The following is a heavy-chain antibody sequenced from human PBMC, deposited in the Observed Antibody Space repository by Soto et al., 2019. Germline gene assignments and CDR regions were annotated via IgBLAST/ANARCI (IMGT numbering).Heavy chain of an antibody. V-gene: IGHV1-69*01. D-gene: IGHD3-22*01. CDR2: IIPIFGTA. CDR1: GGTFSSYA. Sequence: QVQLVQSGAEVKKPGSSVKVSCKASGGTFSSYAISWVRQAPGQGLEWMGGIIPIFGTANYAKKFQGRVTITADESTSTAYMELSSLRSEDTAVYYCARDEGSYDSSGYPTDWYFDLWGRGTLVTVSS. J-gene: IGHJ2*01. CDR3: ARDEGSYDSSGYPTDWYFDL.